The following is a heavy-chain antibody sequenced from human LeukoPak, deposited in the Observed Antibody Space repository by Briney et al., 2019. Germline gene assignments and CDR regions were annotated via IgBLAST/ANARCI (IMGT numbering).Heavy chain of an antibody. Sequence: GASVKVSCKASGYTFTTYSMHWVRQAPGQGLEWMGIINPSGSSTTYAQKFQGRVTMTRDMSTSTVYMELSSLRSEDTAVYYCARDRERIWTRTYFGYWGQGTLVTVSS. J-gene: IGHJ4*02. CDR3: ARDRERIWTRTYFGY. D-gene: IGHD2-15*01. CDR2: INPSGSST. CDR1: GYTFTTYS. V-gene: IGHV1-46*01.